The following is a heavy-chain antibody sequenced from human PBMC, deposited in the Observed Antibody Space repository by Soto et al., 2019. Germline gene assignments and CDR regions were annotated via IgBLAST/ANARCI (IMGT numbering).Heavy chain of an antibody. D-gene: IGHD1-1*01. CDR1: GFTFSSYA. J-gene: IGHJ4*02. Sequence: GGSLRLSCAASGFTFSSYAMSWVHQAPGKGLEWVSAISGSGGSTYYADSVKGRFTISRANSKNTLYLQMNSLRAEDTAVYYCAKGLHPGSLWKSYYFDYWGQGTLVTVSS. V-gene: IGHV3-23*01. CDR3: AKGLHPGSLWKSYYFDY. CDR2: ISGSGGST.